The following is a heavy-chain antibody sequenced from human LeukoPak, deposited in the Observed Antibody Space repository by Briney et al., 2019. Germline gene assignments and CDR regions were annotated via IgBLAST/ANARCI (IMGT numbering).Heavy chain of an antibody. J-gene: IGHJ4*02. D-gene: IGHD3-22*01. Sequence: SETLSLTCAVYGGSFSGYYWSWIRQPPGKGLEWIGEINHSGSTNYNPSLTSRVTISVDTSKNQFSLTLSSVTAADTAVYYCAREGGTDSSGYLFDYWGQGTLVTVSS. CDR3: AREGGTDSSGYLFDY. V-gene: IGHV4-34*01. CDR2: INHSGST. CDR1: GGSFSGYY.